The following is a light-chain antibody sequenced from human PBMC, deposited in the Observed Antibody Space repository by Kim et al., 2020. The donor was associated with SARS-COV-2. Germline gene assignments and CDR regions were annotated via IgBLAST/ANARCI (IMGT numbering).Light chain of an antibody. CDR3: NSRDSSGNPNWV. CDR1: SLRSYY. CDR2: GKN. Sequence: SELTQDPAVSVALGQTVRITCQGDSLRSYYASWYQQKPGQATVLVIYGKNNRPSGIPDRFSGSSSGNTASLTITGAQAEDETDYYCNSRDSSGNPNWVFGGGTQLTVL. J-gene: IGLJ3*02. V-gene: IGLV3-19*01.